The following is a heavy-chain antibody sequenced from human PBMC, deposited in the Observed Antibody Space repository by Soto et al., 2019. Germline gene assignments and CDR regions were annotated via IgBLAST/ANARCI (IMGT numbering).Heavy chain of an antibody. CDR2: ISAYNGNT. CDR1: GYTFTNFG. Sequence: QVQLVQSGAEVKKPGASVKVSCKASGYTFTNFGISWVRQAPGQGLEWMGWISAYNGNTNYAQNFQGRVTMTTDTPTTPAYMGLGGLGPEATPVYSGGGGGLRFASGGQETLVTASP. CDR3: GGGGLRFAS. V-gene: IGHV1-18*01. D-gene: IGHD3-10*01. J-gene: IGHJ4*02.